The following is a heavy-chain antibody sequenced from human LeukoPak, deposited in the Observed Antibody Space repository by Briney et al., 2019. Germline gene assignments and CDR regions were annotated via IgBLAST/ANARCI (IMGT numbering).Heavy chain of an antibody. CDR1: GFTFSSYA. Sequence: GGSLRLSCAASGFTFSSYAMHWVRQAPGKGLEWVAVISYDGSNKYYADSVKGRFTISRDNSKNTLYLQMNSLRAEDTAVYYCAKAPRENYYGSGSYLDYWGQGTLVTVSS. V-gene: IGHV3-30-3*01. CDR3: AKAPRENYYGSGSYLDY. CDR2: ISYDGSNK. J-gene: IGHJ4*02. D-gene: IGHD3-10*01.